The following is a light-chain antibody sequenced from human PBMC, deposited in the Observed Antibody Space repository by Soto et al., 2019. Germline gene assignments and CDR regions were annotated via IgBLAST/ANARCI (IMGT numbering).Light chain of an antibody. CDR3: NSYTSSTSRPYV. V-gene: IGLV2-14*01. J-gene: IGLJ1*01. CDR1: TNDVGGYNY. CDR2: EVS. Sequence: QCALTQPASVSGSPGQSITISCTGTTNDVGGYNYVSWYQQHPGKAPKLLIFEVSSRPSGVSNRFSGSKSGNTASLTISALQAEDKADYFCNSYTSSTSRPYVFGTGTKLTVL.